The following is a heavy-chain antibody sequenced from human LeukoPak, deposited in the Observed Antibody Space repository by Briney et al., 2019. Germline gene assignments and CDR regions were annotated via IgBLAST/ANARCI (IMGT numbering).Heavy chain of an antibody. Sequence: SETLSLTCTVSGGSISSGSYYWSWIRQPAGKGLEWIGRIYTSGSTNYNPSLKSRVTISVDTSKNQFSLKLSSVTAADTAVYYCASRRSAYCGGDCPEGYWGQGTLVTVSS. CDR3: ASRRSAYCGGDCPEGY. J-gene: IGHJ4*02. D-gene: IGHD2-21*02. CDR2: IYTSGST. CDR1: GGSISSGSYY. V-gene: IGHV4-61*02.